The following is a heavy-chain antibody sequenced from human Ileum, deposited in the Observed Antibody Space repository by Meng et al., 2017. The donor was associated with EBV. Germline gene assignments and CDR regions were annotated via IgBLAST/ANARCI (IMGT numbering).Heavy chain of an antibody. CDR3: ARRGSYGGGCDY. Sequence: QGGAGLLELSDTLSLTCAVYGGSFTDYYWTWIRQPPGKGLEWIGEIKPSEGTNYNPSLKSRVTISVDTSKNQFSLKMNSLTAADTAIYYCARRGSYGGGCDYWGQGTLVTVSS. J-gene: IGHJ4*02. V-gene: IGHV4-34*01. D-gene: IGHD1-26*01. CDR2: IKPSEGT. CDR1: GGSFTDYY.